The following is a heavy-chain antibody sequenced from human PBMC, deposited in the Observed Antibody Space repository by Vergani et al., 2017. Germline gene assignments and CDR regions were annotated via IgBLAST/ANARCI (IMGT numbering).Heavy chain of an antibody. V-gene: IGHV4-39*01. CDR3: ARKDYYGSGTFDY. CDR1: GVSIGSNSYY. Sequence: QLQLQESGPGLVKPSETLSLTCTVSGVSIGSNSYYWGWIRQPPGKGLEWIGTIYYTGTTYYNEAHKSRLTISVDTSKNQFSLNLTSVTAADTAVYYCARKDYYGSGTFDYWGQGTLVTVSS. J-gene: IGHJ4*02. D-gene: IGHD3-10*01. CDR2: IYYTGTT.